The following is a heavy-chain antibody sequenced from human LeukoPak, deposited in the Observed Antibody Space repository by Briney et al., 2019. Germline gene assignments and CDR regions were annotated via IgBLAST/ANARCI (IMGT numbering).Heavy chain of an antibody. Sequence: GGSLRLSCAASGFRLTSYWMTWVRPAPGRGVGWVGNIGQDGSVKNYADSVKGRFTISRDNAKNSVFLQMNSLRAEDTAFYYCGNQCSGGICPENWGRGTLVTVSS. D-gene: IGHD2-15*01. V-gene: IGHV3-7*01. CDR1: GFRLTSYW. CDR3: GNQCSGGICPEN. CDR2: IGQDGSVK. J-gene: IGHJ4*02.